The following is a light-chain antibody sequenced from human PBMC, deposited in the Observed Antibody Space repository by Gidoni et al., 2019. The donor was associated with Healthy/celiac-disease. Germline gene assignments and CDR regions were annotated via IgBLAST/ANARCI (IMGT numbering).Light chain of an antibody. V-gene: IGKV1-39*01. CDR2: AAS. CDR1: QSISSY. CDR3: QQSYSTPRT. J-gene: IGKJ2*01. Sequence: DIQMTQSPSPLSASVGARVTITCRASQSISSYLNWYQQKPGKAPKLLIYAASSLQGGVPSRFSGSGSGTDFTLTISSLQPEDFATYYCQQSYSTPRTCGQXTKLEIK.